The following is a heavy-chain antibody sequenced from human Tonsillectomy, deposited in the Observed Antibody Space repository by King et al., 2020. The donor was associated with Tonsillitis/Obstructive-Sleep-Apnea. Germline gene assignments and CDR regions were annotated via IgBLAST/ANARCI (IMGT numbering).Heavy chain of an antibody. CDR1: GFTFSSYG. Sequence: VQLVESGGGVVQPGRSLRLSCAASGFTFSSYGMHWVRQAPGKGLEWVAGISYDGSNKYYADSVKGRFTISRHNSKNTLYQPMNSLRAEDTAVYYCAKERRELDWTVEESAIAPPDDRWGQGTLVTVSS. J-gene: IGHJ4*02. D-gene: IGHD3/OR15-3a*01. V-gene: IGHV3-30*18. CDR2: ISYDGSNK. CDR3: AKERRELDWTVEESAIAPPDDR.